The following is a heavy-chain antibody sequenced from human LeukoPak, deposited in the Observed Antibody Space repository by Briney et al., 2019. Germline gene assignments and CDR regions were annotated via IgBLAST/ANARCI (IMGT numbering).Heavy chain of an antibody. CDR3: ARESNGFDP. V-gene: IGHV3-30-3*01. Sequence: PGRSLRLSCAASGFTFSSYAMHWVRQAPGKGLEWVAVISYDGSNKYYADSVKGRFTISRDNSKNTLYLQMNSLRAEDTAVYYCARESNGFDPGGQGTLVTASS. CDR2: ISYDGSNK. J-gene: IGHJ5*02. CDR1: GFTFSSYA.